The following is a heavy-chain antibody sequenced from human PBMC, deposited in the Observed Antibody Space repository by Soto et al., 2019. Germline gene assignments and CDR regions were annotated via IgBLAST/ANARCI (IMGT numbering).Heavy chain of an antibody. V-gene: IGHV4-4*02. CDR2: IFHSGAT. D-gene: IGHD1-1*01. J-gene: IGHJ4*02. CDR1: GDSISSSHW. CDR3: ARQLERGDLPEGFEY. Sequence: QVQLQESGPGLVEPSGTLSLTCAVSGDSISSSHWWSRVRQPPGKGLEWIGEIFHSGATKYNPSLESRVTMSVDKSNNQLSLKLRSVTAADTAVYYCARQLERGDLPEGFEYWGQGTLATVSS.